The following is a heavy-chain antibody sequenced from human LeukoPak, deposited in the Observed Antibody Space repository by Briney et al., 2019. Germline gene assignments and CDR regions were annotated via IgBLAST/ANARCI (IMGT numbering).Heavy chain of an antibody. D-gene: IGHD3-3*01. CDR1: GCSISSSSYY. J-gene: IGHJ6*02. CDR2: IYYSGST. Sequence: KPSETLSLTCTVSGCSISSSSYYWGWIRQPPGKGLEWIGSIYYSGSTYYNPSLKSRVTISVDTSKNQFSLKLSSVTAADTAVYYCARGPYDFWSYDPFRNGMDVWGQGTTVTVSS. CDR3: ARGPYDFWSYDPFRNGMDV. V-gene: IGHV4-39*01.